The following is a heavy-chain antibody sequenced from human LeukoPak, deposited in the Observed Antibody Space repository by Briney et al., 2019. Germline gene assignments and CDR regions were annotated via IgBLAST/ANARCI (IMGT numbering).Heavy chain of an antibody. CDR3: ATISRTVVASFDY. J-gene: IGHJ4*02. V-gene: IGHV3-48*03. D-gene: IGHD3-22*01. CDR2: ISQDGSSI. CDR1: GFTFSSYE. Sequence: VGSLRLSCAASGFTFSSYEMNWVRQAPGKGLQWVSYISQDGSSIFYADSVKGRFTISRDNAKNSLYLQMNSLGVEDTAVYYCATISRTVVASFDYWGQGILVTVSS.